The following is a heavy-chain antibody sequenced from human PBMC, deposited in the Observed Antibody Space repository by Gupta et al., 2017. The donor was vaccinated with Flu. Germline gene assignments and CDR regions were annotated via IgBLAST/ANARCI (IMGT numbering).Heavy chain of an antibody. J-gene: IGHJ4*02. Sequence: FTFTDYSMSWIRQTPGKGLEWFSYISSTSNTIYYSDSVKGRFTISRDNAKRSLYLQMNSLRGEDTAVYYCARGAGTWYSDYWGQGTLGTVSS. CDR3: ARGAGTWYSDY. V-gene: IGHV3-11*01. CDR2: ISSTSNTI. CDR1: FTFTDYS. D-gene: IGHD1-1*01.